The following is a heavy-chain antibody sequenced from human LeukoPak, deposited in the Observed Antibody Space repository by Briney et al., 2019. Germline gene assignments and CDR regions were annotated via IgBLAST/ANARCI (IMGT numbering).Heavy chain of an antibody. CDR3: ARDHYYDSSGYYSPFDY. J-gene: IGHJ4*02. Sequence: ASVSPTCKASGYTFTGYYRHWVRQAPGKGLEWMGWINPNSGGTNYAQKFQGRVTMTRDTSISTAYRELSRLRSDDTAVYYCARDHYYDSSGYYSPFDYWGPVTLVTVSS. CDR2: INPNSGGT. D-gene: IGHD3-22*01. CDR1: GYTFTGYY. V-gene: IGHV1-2*02.